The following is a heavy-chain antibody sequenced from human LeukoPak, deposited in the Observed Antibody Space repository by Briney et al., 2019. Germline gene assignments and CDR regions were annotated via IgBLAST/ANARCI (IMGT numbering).Heavy chain of an antibody. CDR3: ARVTDYYGSGSYRVDRAFDI. CDR2: IDWDDDK. CDR1: GFSLSPRGPG. V-gene: IGHV2-70*01. J-gene: IGHJ3*02. D-gene: IGHD3-10*01. Sequence: SGPALVKSTQTLTLTCTFSGFSLSPRGPGVSWIREPVMKALEWLAIIDWDDDKYYSTSLKTRLTISKDTSKNQVVLTMTNMDPADTATYYCARVTDYYGSGSYRVDRAFDIWGQGTMVTVSS.